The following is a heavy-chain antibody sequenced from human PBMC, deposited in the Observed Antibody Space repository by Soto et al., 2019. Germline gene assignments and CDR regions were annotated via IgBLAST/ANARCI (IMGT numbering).Heavy chain of an antibody. D-gene: IGHD6-13*01. Sequence: QVQLVQSGAEVKKPGSSVKVSCKASGGTFSTYAINWVRQAPGQGLEWMGGIIPMFRTAEYEQQFQGRVTITADQPTSTAYMELSILIPQDTALYDGARDQQPKRGGYYYYYAMDVGGQGTTVTVSS. CDR1: GGTFSTYA. CDR2: IIPMFRTA. J-gene: IGHJ6*02. V-gene: IGHV1-69*01. CDR3: ARDQQPKRGGYYYYYAMDV.